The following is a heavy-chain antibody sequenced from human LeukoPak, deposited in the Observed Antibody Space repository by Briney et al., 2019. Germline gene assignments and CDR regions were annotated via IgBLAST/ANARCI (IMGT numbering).Heavy chain of an antibody. D-gene: IGHD4-11*01. CDR1: GGTFSSYA. CDR3: ARGIRGNYDYYYYYMDV. Sequence: GASVKVSCKASGGTFSSYAISWVRQAPGQGLEWMGGIIPIFGTANYAQKFQGRVTITTDESTSTAYMELSSLRSEDTAVYYCARGIRGNYDYYYYYMDVWGKGTTVTVSS. J-gene: IGHJ6*03. CDR2: IIPIFGTA. V-gene: IGHV1-69*05.